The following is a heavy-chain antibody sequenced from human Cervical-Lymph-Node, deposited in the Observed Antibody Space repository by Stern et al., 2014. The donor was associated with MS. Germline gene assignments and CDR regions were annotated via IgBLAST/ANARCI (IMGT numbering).Heavy chain of an antibody. CDR2: INPATGGT. V-gene: IGHV1-46*01. CDR1: GYTFSIYY. J-gene: IGHJ4*02. D-gene: IGHD3-10*01. Sequence: QVQLVQSGTAVQKSGASVRVSCKASGYTFSIYYMHWVRQAPGQGLEWLGIINPATGGTTYAQKFQDRVTMTNDTSTSTLYLEMSSLISEDTAVYYCARQNMVRGVTELDFWGQGTLVTVSS. CDR3: ARQNMVRGVTELDF.